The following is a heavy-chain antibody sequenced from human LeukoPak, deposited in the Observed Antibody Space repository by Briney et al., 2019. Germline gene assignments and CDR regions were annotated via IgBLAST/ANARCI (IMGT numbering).Heavy chain of an antibody. Sequence: SSETLSLICAVYGGSFSGYYWSWIRQPPGKRLEWIGEINHSGSTNYNPSLKSRVTISVDTSKNQFSLKLSSVTAADTAVYYCARGTYYDFWSGFDYYGMDVWGQGTTVTVSS. CDR2: INHSGST. CDR3: ARGTYYDFWSGFDYYGMDV. J-gene: IGHJ6*02. V-gene: IGHV4-34*01. CDR1: GGSFSGYY. D-gene: IGHD3-3*01.